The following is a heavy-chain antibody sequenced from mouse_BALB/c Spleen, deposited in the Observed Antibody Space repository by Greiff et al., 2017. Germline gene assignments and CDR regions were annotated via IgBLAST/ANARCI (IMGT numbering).Heavy chain of an antibody. J-gene: IGHJ3*01. Sequence: EVQVVESGGGLVKPGGSLKLSCAASGFTFSSYAMSWVRQSPEKRLEWVAEISSGGSYTYYPDTVTGRFTISRDNAKNTLYLEMSSLRSEDTAMYYCARMGGAWFAYWGQGTLVTVSA. CDR2: ISSGGSYT. CDR3: ARMGGAWFAY. V-gene: IGHV5-9-4*01. CDR1: GFTFSSYA.